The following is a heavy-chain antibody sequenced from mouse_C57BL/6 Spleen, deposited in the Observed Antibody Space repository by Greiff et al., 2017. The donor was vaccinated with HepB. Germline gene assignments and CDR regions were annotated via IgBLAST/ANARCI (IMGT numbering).Heavy chain of an antibody. CDR3: ARSYDYEGFDY. Sequence: VKLMESGAELVKPGASVKISCKASGYAFSSYWMNWVKQRPGKGLEWIGQIYPGDGDTNYNGKFKGKATLTADKSSSTAYMQLSSLTSEDSAVYFCARSYDYEGFDYWGQGTTLTVSS. D-gene: IGHD2-4*01. J-gene: IGHJ2*01. V-gene: IGHV1-80*01. CDR2: IYPGDGDT. CDR1: GYAFSSYW.